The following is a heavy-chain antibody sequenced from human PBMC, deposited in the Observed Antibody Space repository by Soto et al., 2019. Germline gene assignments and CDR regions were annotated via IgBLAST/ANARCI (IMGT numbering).Heavy chain of an antibody. CDR1: GVMPRPSY. CDR2: TRNKAKSYTT. V-gene: IGHV3-72*01. D-gene: IGHD3-16*01. CDR3: ARAASNYFSSVSHLPYYIDV. J-gene: IGHJ6*03. Sequence: SLRLWCGASGVMPRPSYLVGGRQPPGKEQEWVGRTRNKAKSYTTEYAASVKGRFTISREKNSLYLQMNSLKTEDTAVYYCARAASNYFSSVSHLPYYIDVSDKGISVT.